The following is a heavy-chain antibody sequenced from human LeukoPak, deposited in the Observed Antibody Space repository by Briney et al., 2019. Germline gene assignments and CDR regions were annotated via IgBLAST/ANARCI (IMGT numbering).Heavy chain of an antibody. J-gene: IGHJ6*02. CDR3: AKDKYNWLGMDV. CDR1: GFTFDDYA. CDR2: ISGDGGST. D-gene: IGHD5-24*01. V-gene: IGHV3-43*02. Sequence: GGSLRLSCAASGFTFDDYAMHWVRQAPGKGLEWVSLISGDGGSTYYADSVKGRFTISRDNSKNSLYLQMNSLRTEDTASYYCAKDKYNWLGMDVWGQGTTVTVSS.